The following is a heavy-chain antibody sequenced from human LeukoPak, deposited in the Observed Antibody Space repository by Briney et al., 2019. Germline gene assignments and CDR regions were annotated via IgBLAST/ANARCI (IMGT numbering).Heavy chain of an antibody. D-gene: IGHD2-2*01. V-gene: IGHV1-24*01. CDR2: FDPEDGET. CDR3: ARGLPGYCSSTSCSESRYNWFDP. CDR1: GYTLTELS. Sequence: ASVKVSCKVSGYTLTELSMHWVRQAPGKGLEWMGGFDPEDGETIYAQKFQGRVTITRNTSISTAYMELSSLGSEDTAVYYCARGLPGYCSSTSCSESRYNWFDPWGQGTLVTVSS. J-gene: IGHJ5*02.